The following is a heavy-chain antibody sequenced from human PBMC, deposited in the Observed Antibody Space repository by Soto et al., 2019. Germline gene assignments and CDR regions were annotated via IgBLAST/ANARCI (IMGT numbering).Heavy chain of an antibody. CDR2: IRGKTNSYAT. Sequence: EVQLVESGGGLVQPGGSLKVSCAASGFTFSDSAMHWVRQASGKGLEWVGRIRGKTNSYATTYAASLKGSFTISRDDSKSTTYLQINSRNAEDTAVYYFTSEAVASYWGQGPLVTVSS. CDR1: GFTFSDSA. CDR3: TSEAVASY. J-gene: IGHJ4*02. V-gene: IGHV3-73*02. D-gene: IGHD6-19*01.